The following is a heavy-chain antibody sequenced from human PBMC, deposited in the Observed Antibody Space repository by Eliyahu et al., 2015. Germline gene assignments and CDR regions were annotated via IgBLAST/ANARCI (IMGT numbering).Heavy chain of an antibody. CDR1: XGSISSSNW. CDR2: IYHSGST. Sequence: QVQLQESGPGLVXPSGTLSLTXAVSXGSISSSNWWSWVRQPPGKGLEWIGEIYHSGSTNYNPSLKSRVTISVDKSKNQFSLKLSSVTAADTAVYYCASLFLTATHYYYYGMDVWGQGTTVTVSS. J-gene: IGHJ6*02. D-gene: IGHD2-21*01. V-gene: IGHV4-4*02. CDR3: ASLFLTATHYYYYGMDV.